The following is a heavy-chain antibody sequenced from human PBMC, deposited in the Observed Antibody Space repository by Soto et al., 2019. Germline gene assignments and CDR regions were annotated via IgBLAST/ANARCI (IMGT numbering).Heavy chain of an antibody. CDR2: ISYDGINK. CDR1: GFSFTNYA. Sequence: ESGGGLVQPGRSLRLSCAASGFSFTNYAMHWVRQAPGKGLEWVAVISYDGINKYFADSVKGRFTISRDNSKNTLYLQMNSLRAEDTALYYCARDRGPFYDSSGYYANYFDYWGQGTLVTVSS. V-gene: IGHV3-30-3*01. CDR3: ARDRGPFYDSSGYYANYFDY. J-gene: IGHJ4*02. D-gene: IGHD3-22*01.